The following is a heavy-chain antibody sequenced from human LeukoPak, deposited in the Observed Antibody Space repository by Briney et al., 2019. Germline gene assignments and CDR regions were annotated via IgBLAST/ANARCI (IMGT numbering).Heavy chain of an antibody. V-gene: IGHV3-33*01. J-gene: IGHJ6*02. CDR3: ARDGRSAKGIQYDFWSGYYPNGMDV. D-gene: IGHD3-3*01. CDR1: GFTFSSYG. CDR2: IWYDGSNK. Sequence: GSLRLSCAASGFTFSSYGMHWVRQAPGKGLEWVAVIWYDGSNKYYADSVKGRFTISRDNSKNTLYLQMNSLRAEDTAVYYCARDGRSAKGIQYDFWSGYYPNGMDVWGQGTTVTVSS.